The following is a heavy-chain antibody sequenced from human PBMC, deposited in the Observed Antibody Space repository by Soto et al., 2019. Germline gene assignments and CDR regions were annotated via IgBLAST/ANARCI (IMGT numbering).Heavy chain of an antibody. CDR2: ISSGGDYI. CDR1: AFSFSAYS. J-gene: IGHJ3*01. V-gene: IGHV3-21*05. Sequence: GGSLRLSCAASAFSFSAYSMNRVRQAPGKGLEWISYISSGGDYIYYADSVKGRLTISRDDAKNSLYLQMDSLRVEDTAVYYCVRDEMTRTGGYCALDVRGQGTVVTVSS. D-gene: IGHD3-10*01. CDR3: VRDEMTRTGGYCALDV.